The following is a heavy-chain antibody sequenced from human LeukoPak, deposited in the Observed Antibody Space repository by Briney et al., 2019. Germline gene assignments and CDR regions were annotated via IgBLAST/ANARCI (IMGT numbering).Heavy chain of an antibody. CDR3: AESLNYYDSSGYGF. J-gene: IGHJ4*02. D-gene: IGHD3-22*01. Sequence: ASVKVSCKASGYTFTSYDINWVRQATGQGLEWMGWMNPNSGNTGYAQKFQGRVTMTRDTSISTAYMELSRLRSDDTAVYYCAESLNYYDSSGYGFWGQGTLVTVSS. CDR2: MNPNSGNT. CDR1: GYTFTSYD. V-gene: IGHV1-8*01.